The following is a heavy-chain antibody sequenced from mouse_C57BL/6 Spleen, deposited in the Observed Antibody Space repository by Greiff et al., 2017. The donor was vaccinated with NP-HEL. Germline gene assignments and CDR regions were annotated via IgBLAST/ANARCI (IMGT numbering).Heavy chain of an antibody. CDR2: IDPSDSYT. CDR3: ARVDLPYYFDY. D-gene: IGHD6-1*01. Sequence: QVQLQQSGAELVMPGASVKLSCKASGYTFTSYWMHWVKQRPGQGLEWIGEIDPSDSYTNYNQKFKGKSTLTVDKSSSTAYMQLSSLTSEDSAVYYCARVDLPYYFDYWGQGTTLTVSS. J-gene: IGHJ2*01. CDR1: GYTFTSYW. V-gene: IGHV1-69*01.